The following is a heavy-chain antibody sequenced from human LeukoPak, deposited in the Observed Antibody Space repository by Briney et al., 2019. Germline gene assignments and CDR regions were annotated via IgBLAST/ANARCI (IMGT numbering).Heavy chain of an antibody. CDR2: INPSGGST. CDR1: GYTFTSYY. J-gene: IGHJ4*02. D-gene: IGHD6-19*01. Sequence: ASVKVSCKASGYTFTSYYIHWVRQAPGHGLEWMGIINPSGGSTSYAQKFQGRVTMTTDTSTSTVYMELSSLRSEDTAVYYCARNSGWYDFTVDYWGQGTLVTVSS. V-gene: IGHV1-46*01. CDR3: ARNSGWYDFTVDY.